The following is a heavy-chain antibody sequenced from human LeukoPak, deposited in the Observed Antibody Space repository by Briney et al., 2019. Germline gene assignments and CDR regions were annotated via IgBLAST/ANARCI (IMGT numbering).Heavy chain of an antibody. Sequence: AGPLRLSCAASGCTFSNAWMSWVRQAPGKGLDWVGRIKSKTDGGATDYAAPVKGRFTISRDDSKNTLYLQMNSLKTGDTAVYYCTTGGLGRWGQGTLVTVSS. V-gene: IGHV3-15*01. CDR2: IKSKTDGGAT. J-gene: IGHJ4*02. CDR3: TTGGLGR. CDR1: GCTFSNAW. D-gene: IGHD7-27*01.